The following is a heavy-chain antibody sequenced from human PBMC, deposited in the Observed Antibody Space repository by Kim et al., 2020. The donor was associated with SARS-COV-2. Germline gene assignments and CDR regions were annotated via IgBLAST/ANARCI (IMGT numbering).Heavy chain of an antibody. CDR1: GFTFTMYS. D-gene: IGHD4-17*01. Sequence: GGSLRLSCAASGFTFTMYSMHWVRQAPGKGLEWVAFISVDGSNTDYADSVKGRFTVSRDSSKNTVFLEMGRLRLEDTAVYFCARERIYASGRGYGDSWG. CDR3: ARERIYASGRGYGDS. V-gene: IGHV3-30*04. CDR2: ISVDGSNT. J-gene: IGHJ5*01.